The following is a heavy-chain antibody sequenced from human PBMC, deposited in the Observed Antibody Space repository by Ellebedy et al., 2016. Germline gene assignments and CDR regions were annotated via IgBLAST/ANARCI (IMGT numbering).Heavy chain of an antibody. Sequence: GESLKISXAASGFTFSSYWMSWVRQAPGKGLEWVANIKQDGSEKYYVDSVKGRFTISRDNAKNSLYLQMNSLRAEDTAVYYCAREEYSSSWYGGYYYYGMDVWGQGTTVTVSS. CDR2: IKQDGSEK. J-gene: IGHJ6*02. V-gene: IGHV3-7*01. D-gene: IGHD6-13*01. CDR1: GFTFSSYW. CDR3: AREEYSSSWYGGYYYYGMDV.